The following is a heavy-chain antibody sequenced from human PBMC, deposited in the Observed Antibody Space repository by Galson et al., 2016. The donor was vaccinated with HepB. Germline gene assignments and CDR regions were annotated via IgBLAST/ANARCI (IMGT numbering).Heavy chain of an antibody. D-gene: IGHD3-3*01. CDR2: ITPAGSDT. J-gene: IGHJ6*02. V-gene: IGHV3-23*01. CDR1: GFTFRNYG. CDR3: GPSMQASYYAGMDV. Sequence: SLRLSCAAPGFTFRNYGMSWVRQAPGKGLDLVSSITPAGSDTYYADSVKGRFTISRDNSKNTLFLQMNSLRAEDTAVYYCGPSMQASYYAGMDVWGQGTTVTVSS.